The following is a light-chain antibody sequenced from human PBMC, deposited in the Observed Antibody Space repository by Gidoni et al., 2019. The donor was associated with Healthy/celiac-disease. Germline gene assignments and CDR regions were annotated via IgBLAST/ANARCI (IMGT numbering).Light chain of an antibody. CDR3: EAWDDSLNGPV. CDR1: SSTIGSNT. V-gene: IGLV1-44*01. J-gene: IGLJ3*02. Sequence: QSVLTHPPSASGNPGHRVTISCSGSSSTIGSNTVHWYQQLPGTAPQLLSYNNHQRPSCVPDRFSGSKSGISASLAISGLQSEAEADYYCEAWDDSLNGPVFGGGTKLTVL. CDR2: NNH.